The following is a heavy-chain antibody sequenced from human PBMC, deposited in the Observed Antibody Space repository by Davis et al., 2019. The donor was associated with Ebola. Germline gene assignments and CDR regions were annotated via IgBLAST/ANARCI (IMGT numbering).Heavy chain of an antibody. CDR3: AIGGGVDHFDY. V-gene: IGHV1-69*13. CDR1: GYTFTNYG. J-gene: IGHJ4*02. Sequence: SVKVSCKASGYTFTNYGITWVRQAPGQGLEWMGGIIPIFGTANYAQKFQGRVTITADESTSTAYMELSSLRSEDTAVYYCAIGGGVDHFDYWGQGTLVTVSS. D-gene: IGHD2-15*01. CDR2: IIPIFGTA.